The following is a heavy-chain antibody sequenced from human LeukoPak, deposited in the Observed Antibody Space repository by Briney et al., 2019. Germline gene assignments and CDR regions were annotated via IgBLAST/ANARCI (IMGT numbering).Heavy chain of an antibody. V-gene: IGHV4-30-2*01. D-gene: IGHD5-18*01. Sequence: SQTLSLTCAVSGGSISSGGYSWSWIRQPPGRGLEWIGYIYHSGSTYYNPSLKSRVTISVDRSKNQFSLKLSSVTAADTAVYYCARVYSYGDFRGFDYWGQGTLVTVSS. CDR2: IYHSGST. J-gene: IGHJ4*02. CDR3: ARVYSYGDFRGFDY. CDR1: GGSISSGGYS.